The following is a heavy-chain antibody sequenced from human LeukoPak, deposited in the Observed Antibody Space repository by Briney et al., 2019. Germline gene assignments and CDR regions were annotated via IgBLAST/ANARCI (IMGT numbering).Heavy chain of an antibody. D-gene: IGHD5-18*01. CDR3: ARIRRIAEDTAMAGFYYYYMDV. J-gene: IGHJ6*03. Sequence: GGSLRLSCAASGFTFSDYYMSWLRQAPGKGLEWVSYISSSGSTIYYADSVKGRFTISRDNAKNSLYLQMNSLRAEDTAVYYCARIRRIAEDTAMAGFYYYYMDVWGKGTTVTVSS. CDR2: ISSSGSTI. V-gene: IGHV3-11*01. CDR1: GFTFSDYY.